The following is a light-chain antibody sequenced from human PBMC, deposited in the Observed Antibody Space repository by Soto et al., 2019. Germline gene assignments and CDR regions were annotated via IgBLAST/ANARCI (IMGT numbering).Light chain of an antibody. CDR3: QQYNSYRRT. V-gene: IGKV1-5*01. J-gene: IGKJ2*01. Sequence: DIQMTQSPSTLSASVGDRVTITCRASQSIGSWLAWYQQKPGKAPMLLSYDASSLESGVPSRFSGSGSGTEFTLTISSLQPDDFATYYCQQYNSYRRTFGQGTKLEIK. CDR2: DAS. CDR1: QSIGSW.